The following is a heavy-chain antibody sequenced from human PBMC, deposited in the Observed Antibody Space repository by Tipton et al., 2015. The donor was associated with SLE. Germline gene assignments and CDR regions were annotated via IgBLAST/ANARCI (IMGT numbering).Heavy chain of an antibody. CDR3: AREDGAVTDRGHFAK. CDR1: GDSIRTNDYY. J-gene: IGHJ4*02. D-gene: IGHD2-8*02. Sequence: LRLSCTVSGDSIRTNDYYWAWIRQPPGKGLEWIGSIFHSGSTYYNPSLKSRVTISVDTSKNQFSLSLTSVTVADTAVYYCAREDGAVTDRGHFAKWGQGTLVTVSS. V-gene: IGHV4-39*07. CDR2: IFHSGST.